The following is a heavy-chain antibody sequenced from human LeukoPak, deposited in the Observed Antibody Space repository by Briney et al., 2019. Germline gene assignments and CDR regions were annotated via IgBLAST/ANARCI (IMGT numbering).Heavy chain of an antibody. CDR2: VNRDGSEI. V-gene: IGHV3-7*03. CDR1: GFALSSHW. CDR3: MDV. J-gene: IGHJ6*02. Sequence: GGSLRLSCAASGFALSSHWMTWVRQVPGRGPEWVANVNRDGSEIYYLDSVKGRFTISKDNAKNSLYLQMNSLRAEDTALYHGMDVWGQGTTVIVSS.